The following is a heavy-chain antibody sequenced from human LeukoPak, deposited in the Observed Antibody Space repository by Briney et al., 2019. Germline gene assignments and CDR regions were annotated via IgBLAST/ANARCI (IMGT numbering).Heavy chain of an antibody. Sequence: GGSLRLSCPASGFTFSSYSMNWVRQAPGKGLEWVSSISSSSSYIYYADSVKGRFTISRDNAKNSLYLQMNSLRAEDTAVYYCAGGYCSSTSCIDAFDIWGQGTMVTVSS. D-gene: IGHD2-2*01. CDR1: GFTFSSYS. CDR2: ISSSSSYI. J-gene: IGHJ3*02. CDR3: AGGYCSSTSCIDAFDI. V-gene: IGHV3-21*01.